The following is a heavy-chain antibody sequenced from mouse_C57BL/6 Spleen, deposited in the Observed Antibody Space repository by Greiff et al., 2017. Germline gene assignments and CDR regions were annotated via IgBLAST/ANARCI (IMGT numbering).Heavy chain of an antibody. CDR3: ARYYGSRPFDY. D-gene: IGHD1-1*01. CDR2: IYPGSGNT. Sequence: VQLQQSGPELVKPGASVKISCKASGYSFTSYYIHWVKQRPGQGLEWIGWIYPGSGNTKYNEKFKGKATLTADTSSSTAYMQLSSLTSEDSAVYYCARYYGSRPFDYWGQGTTLTVSS. J-gene: IGHJ2*01. V-gene: IGHV1-66*01. CDR1: GYSFTSYY.